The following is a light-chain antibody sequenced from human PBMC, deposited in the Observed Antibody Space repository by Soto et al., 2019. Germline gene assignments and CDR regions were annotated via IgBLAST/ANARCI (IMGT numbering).Light chain of an antibody. J-gene: IGKJ1*01. CDR3: QQYNNWPPWT. V-gene: IGKV3-15*01. Sequence: EKVMTQSPATLSVSPGERATLSCRASQSVSSNVAWYQQKPGQAPRLLIYGASTRATGIPARFSGSGSGTEFTLTISSLQSEDSAVYYCQQYNNWPPWTFGQGTKVEIK. CDR2: GAS. CDR1: QSVSSN.